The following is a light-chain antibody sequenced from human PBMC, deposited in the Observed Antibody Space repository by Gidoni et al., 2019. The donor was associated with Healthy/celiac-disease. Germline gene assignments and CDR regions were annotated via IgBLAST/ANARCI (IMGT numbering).Light chain of an antibody. CDR2: KAS. J-gene: IGKJ1*01. V-gene: IGKV1-5*03. CDR3: QQYKSYGT. CDR1: QSISSW. Sequence: DLQMTQSPSTLSASVGDRVTITCRASQSISSWLAWYQQKPGKAPKLLIYKASSLESGVPSRFSGSGSGTEFTLTISSLQPDDFATYYCQQYKSYGTFGQGTKVEIK.